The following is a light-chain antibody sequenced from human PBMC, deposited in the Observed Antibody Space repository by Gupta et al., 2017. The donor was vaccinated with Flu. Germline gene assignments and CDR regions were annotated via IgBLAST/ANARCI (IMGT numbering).Light chain of an antibody. V-gene: IGLV7-43*01. CDR2: STV. Sequence: QAVVTQEPSLTVSPGETVTLTCASSTGAVTSGHYPNWLQQNPGQAPRTRSYSTVTRHSWTPARFYGALLGGKADTKLSDVEPEDYSDESCQLSFRGQEVFGGGTKVT. CDR1: TGAVTSGHY. CDR3: QLSFRGQEV. J-gene: IGLJ3*02.